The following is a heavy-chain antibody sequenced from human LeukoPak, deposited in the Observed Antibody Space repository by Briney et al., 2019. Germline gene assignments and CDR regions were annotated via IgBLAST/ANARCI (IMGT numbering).Heavy chain of an antibody. CDR1: DDSITMYY. J-gene: IGHJ6*03. CDR3: ARGRVSSSTWYSTYYYYFYMDV. CDR2: VDHTGST. Sequence: SETLSLTCTVSDDSITMYYWTWIRQPPGKGLEWIGYVDHTGSTHFNPSLNGRVSISRDTTKNLFSLRLRSVTAADTAVYFCARGRVSSSTWYSTYYYYFYMDVWGKGTTVTVSS. D-gene: IGHD1-1*01. V-gene: IGHV4-59*01.